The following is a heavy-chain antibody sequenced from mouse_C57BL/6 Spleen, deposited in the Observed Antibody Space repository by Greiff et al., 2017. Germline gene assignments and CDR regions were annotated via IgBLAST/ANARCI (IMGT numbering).Heavy chain of an antibody. D-gene: IGHD2-5*01. CDR3: ARGDSNYSWFAY. V-gene: IGHV1-18*01. Sequence: VQLQQSGPELVKPGASVKIPCKASGYTFTDYNMDWVKQSHGKSLEWIGDINPNNGGNNYNQKFKGKATLTVDKSYSTAYMELRSLTSADTAVYYCARGDSNYSWFAYWGQGTLVTVSA. J-gene: IGHJ3*01. CDR1: GYTFTDYN. CDR2: INPNNGGN.